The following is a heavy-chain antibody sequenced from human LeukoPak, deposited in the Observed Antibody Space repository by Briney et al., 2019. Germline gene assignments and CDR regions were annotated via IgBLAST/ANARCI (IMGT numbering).Heavy chain of an antibody. CDR1: GFTFDDYG. J-gene: IGHJ6*02. CDR3: ARGSGGDYRDYYYYGMDV. Sequence: GRSLRLSCAASGFTFDDYGMHWVRQAPGKGLEWVSGISWNSGSIGYADSVKGRFTISRDNAKNSLYLQMNSLRAEDTALYYCARGSGGDYRDYYYYGMDVWGQGTTVTVSS. CDR2: ISWNSGSI. D-gene: IGHD4-17*01. V-gene: IGHV3-9*01.